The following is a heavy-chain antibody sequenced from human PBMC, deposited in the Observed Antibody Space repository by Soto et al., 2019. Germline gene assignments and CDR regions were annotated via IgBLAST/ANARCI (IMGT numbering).Heavy chain of an antibody. D-gene: IGHD2-15*01. CDR3: ARGEGYCSDGICYRWFDP. Sequence: QVQLVQSGAEVKKRGASVKVSCKASGYTFTKYALHWVRQAPGQRLEWMGWINAGNGNTKYSQKFQGRVTITRDTSASTSYMQLSSLRSEDTAVYYCARGEGYCSDGICYRWFDPWGQGTLVTVSS. CDR2: INAGNGNT. V-gene: IGHV1-3*01. J-gene: IGHJ5*02. CDR1: GYTFTKYA.